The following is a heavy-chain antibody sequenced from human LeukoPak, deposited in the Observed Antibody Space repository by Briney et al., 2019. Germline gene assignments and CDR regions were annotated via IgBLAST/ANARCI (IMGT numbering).Heavy chain of an antibody. CDR2: MKPDSGKT. Sequence: ASMKVSCKASGYTFTTYDINWVRQATGQGLEWMGWMKPDSGKTGYAQKFQGRVTMTRDTSIGTAYLELSSLRSEDTAVYYCVRGAFYTDWGQGTLVTVSS. CDR1: GYTFTTYD. D-gene: IGHD3-16*01. J-gene: IGHJ4*02. V-gene: IGHV1-8*01. CDR3: VRGAFYTD.